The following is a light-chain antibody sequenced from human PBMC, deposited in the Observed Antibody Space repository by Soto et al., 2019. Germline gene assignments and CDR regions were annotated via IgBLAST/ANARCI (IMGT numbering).Light chain of an antibody. CDR2: EVS. Sequence: QSALGQPPSASGSPWPSVTISRTGNSRDVGAYNYVSWYQQLPGKAPKLIIYEVSKRPSGVPDRFSGSKSGNTASLTVSGLQAEDEADYYCTSYAGTYSFFYVFGTGTKVTVL. CDR3: TSYAGTYSFFYV. CDR1: SRDVGAYNY. J-gene: IGLJ1*01. V-gene: IGLV2-8*01.